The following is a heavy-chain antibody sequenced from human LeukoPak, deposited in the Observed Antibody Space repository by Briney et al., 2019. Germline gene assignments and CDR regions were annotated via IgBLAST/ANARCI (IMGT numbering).Heavy chain of an antibody. J-gene: IGHJ4*02. D-gene: IGHD4-23*01. V-gene: IGHV3-23*01. CDR2: IGSDGGGI. CDR1: GFTFSSHS. Sequence: GGSLRLSCAASGFTFSSHSMNWVRQAPGEGLEWVSVIGSDGGGIQYADSVKGRFSISRDNSKNTLYLQMNSLRVEDTAVYYCAKYAPPTTVVTRFFDYWGQGTLVTVSS. CDR3: AKYAPPTTVVTRFFDY.